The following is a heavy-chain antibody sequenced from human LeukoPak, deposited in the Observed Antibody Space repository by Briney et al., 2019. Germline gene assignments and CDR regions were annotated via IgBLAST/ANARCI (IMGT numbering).Heavy chain of an antibody. Sequence: PSETLSLTCTVSGGSISSSSYYWGWIRQPPGKGLEWIGSIYYSGSTYYNPSLKSRVTISVYTSKNKFSLKLSSVTAADTAVYYCARHIPVGQWLGYFDYWGQGTLVTVSS. V-gene: IGHV4-39*01. J-gene: IGHJ4*02. CDR1: GGSISSSSYY. CDR2: IYYSGST. D-gene: IGHD6-19*01. CDR3: ARHIPVGQWLGYFDY.